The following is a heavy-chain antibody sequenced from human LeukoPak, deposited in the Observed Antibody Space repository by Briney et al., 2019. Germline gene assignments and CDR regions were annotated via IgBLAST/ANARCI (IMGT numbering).Heavy chain of an antibody. V-gene: IGHV1-2*02. CDR2: INPNSGGT. Sequence: ASVKVCCKASGYTFTGYYMHWVRQAPGHGLEWMGWINPNSGGTNYAQKFQGRVTMTSDTSISTAYVELSRLRSDDTAVYYCARDRGSGWFGELSPFDYWGQGTLVTVSS. CDR1: GYTFTGYY. CDR3: ARDRGSGWFGELSPFDY. J-gene: IGHJ4*02. D-gene: IGHD3-10*01.